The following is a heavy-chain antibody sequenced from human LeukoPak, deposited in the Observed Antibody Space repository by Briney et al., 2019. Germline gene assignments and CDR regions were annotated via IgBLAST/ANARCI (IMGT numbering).Heavy chain of an antibody. J-gene: IGHJ4*02. D-gene: IGHD3-22*01. CDR2: SYYRGST. CDR3: RPYDYDSSGYYFDY. Sequence: SETLSLTCTVSGGSISSSNYYWGWIRQPPGKGLEWIGSSYYRGSTYYNPSLKSRVTISLDTSKNQFSLKLSSVTAADTAVYYCRPYDYDSSGYYFDYWGQGTLVTVSS. V-gene: IGHV4-39*07. CDR1: GGSISSSNYY.